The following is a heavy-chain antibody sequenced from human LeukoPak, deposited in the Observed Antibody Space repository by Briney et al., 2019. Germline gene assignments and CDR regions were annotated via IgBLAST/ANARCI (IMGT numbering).Heavy chain of an antibody. CDR2: ISYDGSNK. CDR3: AKDFGYCSSTSCYAGVSDY. V-gene: IGHV3-30*18. D-gene: IGHD2-2*01. Sequence: GRSLRLSCAASGFTFSSYGMHWVRQAPGRGLEWVAVISYDGSNKYYADSVKGRFTISRDNSQNTLYLQMNSLRAEETAVYYCAKDFGYCSSTSCYAGVSDYWGQGTLVTVSS. CDR1: GFTFSSYG. J-gene: IGHJ4*02.